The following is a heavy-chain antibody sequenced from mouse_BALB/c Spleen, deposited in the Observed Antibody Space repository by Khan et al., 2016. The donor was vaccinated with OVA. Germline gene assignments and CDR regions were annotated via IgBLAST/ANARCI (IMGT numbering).Heavy chain of an antibody. CDR1: GFTFSSYG. V-gene: IGHV5-17*02. J-gene: IGHJ2*01. CDR3: ATSYYYGYYFDY. CDR2: ISGDSSTI. Sequence: EVQLVESGGGLVQPGGSRKLSCAASGFTFSSYGMHWVRQAPEKGLEWVAYISGDSSTIYYADTVKGRFTISRDNPKNTLFLQMTSLMSEDTAMYYCATSYYYGYYFDYWGPGTTLTVPS. D-gene: IGHD1-1*01.